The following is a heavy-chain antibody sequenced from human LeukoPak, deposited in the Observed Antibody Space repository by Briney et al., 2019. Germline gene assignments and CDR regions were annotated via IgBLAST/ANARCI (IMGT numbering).Heavy chain of an antibody. CDR2: IYTSGST. V-gene: IGHV4-4*07. CDR1: RGSISSYY. J-gene: IGHJ3*02. Sequence: SSETLSLTCTVSRGSISSYYWSWIRQPAGKGLEWIGRIYTSGSTNYNPSLKSRVTISVDTSKNQFSLKLSSVTAADTAVYYCARGTDAHAFDIWGQGTMVTVSS. CDR3: ARGTDAHAFDI.